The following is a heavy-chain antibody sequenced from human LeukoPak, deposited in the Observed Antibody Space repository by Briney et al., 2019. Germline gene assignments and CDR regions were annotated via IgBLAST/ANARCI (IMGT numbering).Heavy chain of an antibody. J-gene: IGHJ3*02. CDR2: INPSGGST. CDR1: GYTFTSYF. D-gene: IGHD1-26*01. Sequence: ASVKVSCKASGYTFTSYFMHWVRQAPGQGLEWMGTINPSGGSTSYAQKFQGRVTMTRDMSTSTVYMELSSLRSEDTAVYYCARDRGGGYQHDAFDIWGQGTMVTVSS. CDR3: ARDRGGGYQHDAFDI. V-gene: IGHV1-46*01.